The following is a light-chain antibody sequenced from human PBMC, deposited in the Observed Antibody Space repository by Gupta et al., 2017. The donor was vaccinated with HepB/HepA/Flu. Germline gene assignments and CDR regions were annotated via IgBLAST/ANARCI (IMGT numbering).Light chain of an antibody. CDR2: DVT. CDR3: CSYAGSYTVV. J-gene: IGLJ2*01. V-gene: IGLV2-11*01. Sequence: QSALTQPRSVSGSPGQSVTISCTSTSSDVGGYNSVSWYKQHPGKAPKLLIYDVTKRPSGVPDRFSGSKSGNTASLTISGLQAEDEADYYCCSYAGSYTVVFAGGTKLTVL. CDR1: SSDVGGYNS.